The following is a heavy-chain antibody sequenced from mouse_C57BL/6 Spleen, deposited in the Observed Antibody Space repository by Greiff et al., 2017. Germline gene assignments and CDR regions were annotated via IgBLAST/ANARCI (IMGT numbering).Heavy chain of an antibody. J-gene: IGHJ4*01. D-gene: IGHD2-2*01. V-gene: IGHV2-6*03. CDR2: IWSDGST. CDR3: ARRGGYDFGYYAMDY. Sequence: VKLQQSGPGLVAPSQSLSITCTVSGFSLTSYGVHWVRQPPGKGLEWLVVIWSDGSTTYNSALKSSLSISKNNSKSQVFLKMNSLQTDDTAMYYCARRGGYDFGYYAMDYWGQGTSVTVSS. CDR1: GFSLTSYG.